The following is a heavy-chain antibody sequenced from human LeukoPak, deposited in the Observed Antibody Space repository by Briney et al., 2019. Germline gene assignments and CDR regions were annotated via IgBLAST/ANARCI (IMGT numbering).Heavy chain of an antibody. CDR2: ISGSGGST. CDR3: ARDYDFWSGYYYY. Sequence: PGGSLRLSCAASGFTFSSYAMSWVRQAPGKGLGWVSAISGSGGSTYYADSVKGRFTISRDNSKNTLYLQMNSLRAEDTAVYYCARDYDFWSGYYYYWGQGTLVTVSS. CDR1: GFTFSSYA. V-gene: IGHV3-23*01. J-gene: IGHJ4*02. D-gene: IGHD3-3*01.